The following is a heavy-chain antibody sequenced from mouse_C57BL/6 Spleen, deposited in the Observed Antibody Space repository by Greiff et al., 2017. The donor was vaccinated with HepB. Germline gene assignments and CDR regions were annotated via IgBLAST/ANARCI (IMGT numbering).Heavy chain of an antibody. CDR3: ARGMLGVDY. Sequence: VQLQQSGPELVKPGASVKISCKASGYTFTDYYMNWVKQSHGKSLEWIGDINPNNGGTSYNQKFKGKATLTVDKSSSTAYMELRSLTSEDSAVCYCARGMLGVDYWGQGTTLTVSS. J-gene: IGHJ2*01. D-gene: IGHD3-3*01. CDR2: INPNNGGT. V-gene: IGHV1-26*01. CDR1: GYTFTDYY.